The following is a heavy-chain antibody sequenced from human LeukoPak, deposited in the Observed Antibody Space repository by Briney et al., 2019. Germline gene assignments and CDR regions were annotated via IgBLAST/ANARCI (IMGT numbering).Heavy chain of an antibody. V-gene: IGHV1-69*06. J-gene: IGHJ6*03. CDR2: IIPIFGTA. CDR3: ARDRGYSYGYSYYYYYMDV. Sequence: ASVKVSCKASGGTFSSYAISWVRQAPGQGLEWMGRIIPIFGTANYAQKFQGRVTITADKSTSTAYMELSSLRSEDTAVYYCARDRGYSYGYSYYYYYMDVWGKGTTVSVSS. CDR1: GGTFSSYA. D-gene: IGHD5-18*01.